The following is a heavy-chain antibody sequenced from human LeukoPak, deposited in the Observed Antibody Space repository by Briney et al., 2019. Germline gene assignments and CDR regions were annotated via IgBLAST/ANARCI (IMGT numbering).Heavy chain of an antibody. CDR1: GGSISSSSYY. Sequence: SETLSLTCIVSGGSISSSSYYWGWIRQPPGKGLEWIGSIYYSGRNYYNPSLKSRVTISVDTSKNQFSLKLSSVTAADTAVYYCARVQYSSSVDSWGQGTLVTVSS. CDR3: ARVQYSSSVDS. D-gene: IGHD6-6*01. CDR2: IYYSGRN. J-gene: IGHJ4*02. V-gene: IGHV4-39*07.